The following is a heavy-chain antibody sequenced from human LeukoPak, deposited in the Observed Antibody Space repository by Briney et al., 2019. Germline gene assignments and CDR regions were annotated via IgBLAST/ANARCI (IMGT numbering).Heavy chain of an antibody. V-gene: IGHV3-43*02. CDR3: AKDRFELIVATTVTDY. Sequence: GGSLRLSCAASGFTFDDYAMHWVRQAPGKGLEWVSLISGDGGSTYYADSVKGRFTISRDNSKNTLYLQMNSLRAEDTAVYYCAKDRFELIVATTVTDYWGQGTLVTVSS. CDR1: GFTFDDYA. J-gene: IGHJ4*02. D-gene: IGHD5-12*01. CDR2: ISGDGGST.